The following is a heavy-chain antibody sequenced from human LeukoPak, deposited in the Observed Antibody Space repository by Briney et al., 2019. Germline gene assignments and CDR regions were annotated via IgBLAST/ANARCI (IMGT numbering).Heavy chain of an antibody. CDR2: INHSGST. D-gene: IGHD6-6*01. CDR1: GGSFSGYY. CDR3: ARGLGSSSCPFDY. V-gene: IGHV4-34*01. Sequence: SETLSLTCAVYGGSFSGYYWSWIRQPPGKGLEWIGEINHSGSTNYNPSLKSRVTISVDTSKNQFSLKLSSVTAADTAVYYCARGLGSSSCPFDYWGQGTLVTVSS. J-gene: IGHJ4*02.